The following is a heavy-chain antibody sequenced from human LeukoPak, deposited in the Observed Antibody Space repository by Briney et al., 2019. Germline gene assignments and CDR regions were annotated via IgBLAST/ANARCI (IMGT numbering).Heavy chain of an antibody. J-gene: IGHJ5*02. V-gene: IGHV1-46*01. D-gene: IGHD6-19*01. Sequence: ASVKVSCKASGYTFTSYYMHWVRQAPGQGLEWMGIINPSGGSTSYAQKFQGRVTMTRDTSTSTVYMELSSLRSEDTAVYYCARDLYSSGWYPTWDEGGWFDPWGQGTLVTVSS. CDR2: INPSGGST. CDR1: GYTFTSYY. CDR3: ARDLYSSGWYPTWDEGGWFDP.